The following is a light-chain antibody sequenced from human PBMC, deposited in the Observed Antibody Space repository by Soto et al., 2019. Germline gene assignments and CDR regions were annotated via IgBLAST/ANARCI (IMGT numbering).Light chain of an antibody. CDR3: QQYNNWPPLT. CDR1: QSVSSN. V-gene: IGKV3-15*01. CDR2: GAS. Sequence: VLTQPATLSVSPGERATLSCRASQSVSSNLAWYQQKPGQAPGLLIYGASTRATGIPARFSGSGSGTEFTLTISSLQSEDFAVYYCQQYNNWPPLTFGGGTKVDIK. J-gene: IGKJ4*01.